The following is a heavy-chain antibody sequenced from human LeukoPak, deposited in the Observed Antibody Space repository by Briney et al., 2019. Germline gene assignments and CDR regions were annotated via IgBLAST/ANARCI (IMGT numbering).Heavy chain of an antibody. CDR1: GYTLTELS. Sequence: ASVKVSCKVSGYTLTELSMHWVRQAPGKGLEWMGGFDPEGGETIYAQKFQGRVTMTEDTSTDTAYMELSSLRSEDTAVYYCATGLGYCSGGSCYEGEDDAFDIWGQGTMVIVSS. V-gene: IGHV1-24*01. CDR2: FDPEGGET. D-gene: IGHD2-15*01. CDR3: ATGLGYCSGGSCYEGEDDAFDI. J-gene: IGHJ3*02.